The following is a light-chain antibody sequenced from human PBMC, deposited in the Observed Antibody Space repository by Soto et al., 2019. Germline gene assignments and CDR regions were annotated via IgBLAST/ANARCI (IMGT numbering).Light chain of an antibody. CDR2: GTS. Sequence: EIVLTQSPGTLSLSPGERATLSCRTSQSVTTGYLAWYQQKPGQAPRLLIYGTSIRATGVPDRFSGSGSATDFTLTISRLEPEDFAVYYCHQYGDSPQTFGQGTKVEI. V-gene: IGKV3-20*01. CDR3: HQYGDSPQT. J-gene: IGKJ1*01. CDR1: QSVTTGY.